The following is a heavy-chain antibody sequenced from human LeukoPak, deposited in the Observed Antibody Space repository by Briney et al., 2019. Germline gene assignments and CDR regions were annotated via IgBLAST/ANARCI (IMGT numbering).Heavy chain of an antibody. J-gene: IGHJ4*02. D-gene: IGHD1-26*01. Sequence: GGSLRLSCAASGFTFTNAWMTWVRQAPGKGLEWVGRIKSKTDGGTTDNGAPVKGRFTISRDDSKNTLYLQMNTLKTEDTAVYYCTTQGTSGAGRVDYWGQGTLVTVSS. CDR1: GFTFTNAW. CDR3: TTQGTSGAGRVDY. V-gene: IGHV3-15*01. CDR2: IKSKTDGGTT.